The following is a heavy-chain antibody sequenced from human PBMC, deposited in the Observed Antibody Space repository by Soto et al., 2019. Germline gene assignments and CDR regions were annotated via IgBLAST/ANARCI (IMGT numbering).Heavy chain of an antibody. D-gene: IGHD3-9*01. CDR2: ISYDGSNR. J-gene: IGHJ4*02. CDR1: GFTFSSYA. V-gene: IGHV3-30-3*01. CDR3: ARDPGLALDY. Sequence: PVGSLRLSCAASGFTFSSYAMHWVRQAPGKGLEWVAVISYDGSNRYYADSVKGRFTISRDNSKNPLYLQMNSLRAEDTAVYYCARDPGLALDYWGQGTLVTVSS.